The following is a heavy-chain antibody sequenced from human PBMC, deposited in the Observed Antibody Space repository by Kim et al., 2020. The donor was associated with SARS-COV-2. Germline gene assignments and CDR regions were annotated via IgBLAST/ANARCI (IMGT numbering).Heavy chain of an antibody. CDR1: GFTFSSYS. Sequence: GGSLRLSCAASGFTFSSYSMNWVRQAPGKGLEWVSYISSSSSTIYYADSVKGRFTISRDNAKNSLYLQMNSLRAEDTAVYYCARGLVVVAATPVGDYWGQGTLVTVSS. J-gene: IGHJ4*02. CDR2: ISSSSSTI. CDR3: ARGLVVVAATPVGDY. D-gene: IGHD2-15*01. V-gene: IGHV3-48*04.